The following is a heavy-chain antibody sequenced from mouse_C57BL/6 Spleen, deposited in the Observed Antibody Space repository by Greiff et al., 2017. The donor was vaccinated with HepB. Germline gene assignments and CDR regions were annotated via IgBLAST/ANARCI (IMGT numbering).Heavy chain of an antibody. Sequence: DVHLVESGGGLVKPGGSLKLSCAASGFTFSSYAMSWVRQTPEKRLEWVATISDGGSYTYYPDNVKGRFTISRDNAKNNLYLQMSHLKSEDTAMYYCARDQGNWDAMDYWGQGTSVTVSS. CDR2: ISDGGSYT. J-gene: IGHJ4*01. V-gene: IGHV5-4*01. D-gene: IGHD4-1*01. CDR3: ARDQGNWDAMDY. CDR1: GFTFSSYA.